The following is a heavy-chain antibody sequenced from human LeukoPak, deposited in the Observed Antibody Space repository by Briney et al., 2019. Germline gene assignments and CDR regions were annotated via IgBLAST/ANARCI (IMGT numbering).Heavy chain of an antibody. Sequence: SETLSLTCAVYIDSSSNYHWNWIRQTPAKGMGWIGEVNESGGTNISPSLRSRVILSVDTSKNQFSLELISVTVADTAVYYCARFSRRSYWYAFDIWGQGTMVTVSS. CDR3: ARFSRRSYWYAFDI. CDR2: VNESGGT. V-gene: IGHV4-34*01. J-gene: IGHJ3*02. CDR1: IDSSSNYH. D-gene: IGHD1-26*01.